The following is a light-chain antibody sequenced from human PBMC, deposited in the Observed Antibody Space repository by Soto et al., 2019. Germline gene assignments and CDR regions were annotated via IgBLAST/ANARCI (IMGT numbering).Light chain of an antibody. CDR3: QQSYSTLWT. V-gene: IGKV1-39*01. J-gene: IGKJ1*01. CDR1: QSVSTY. CDR2: AAS. Sequence: DIQMTQSPSSLSAFVGDRVTISCRASQSVSTYLNWYQQKPGKAPKLLIYAASSLQSGVPSRFSGSASGTDFTLTISSLQPEDFATYYCQQSYSTLWTFGQGTKVDIK.